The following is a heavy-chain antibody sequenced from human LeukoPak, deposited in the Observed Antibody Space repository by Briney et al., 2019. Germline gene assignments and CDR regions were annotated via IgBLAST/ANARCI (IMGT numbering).Heavy chain of an antibody. D-gene: IGHD5-18*01. CDR3: ARVWVTAMAPFDH. CDR1: GVTVSSNY. J-gene: IGHJ4*02. CDR2: IYSGGNT. V-gene: IGHV3-66*01. Sequence: PGGSLRLSCAASGVTVSSNYMNWVRQAPGKGLEWVSIIYSGGNTYYADSVKGRFTISRDNAKNSLYLQMNSLRAEDTAVYYCARVWVTAMAPFDHWGQGTLVTVSS.